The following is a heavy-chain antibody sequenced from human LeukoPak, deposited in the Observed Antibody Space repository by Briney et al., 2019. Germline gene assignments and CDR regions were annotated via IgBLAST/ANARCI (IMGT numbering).Heavy chain of an antibody. CDR1: GFTFSSYS. Sequence: PGGSLRLSCAASGFTFSSYSMNWVRQAPGKGLEWVSSISSSSSYIYYADSVKGRFTISRDNAKNSLYLQMNSLRAEDTAVYYCARTADQDAYYDYVWGSYRHDFDYWGQGTLVTVSS. J-gene: IGHJ4*02. CDR3: ARTADQDAYYDYVWGSYRHDFDY. D-gene: IGHD3-16*02. CDR2: ISSSSSYI. V-gene: IGHV3-21*01.